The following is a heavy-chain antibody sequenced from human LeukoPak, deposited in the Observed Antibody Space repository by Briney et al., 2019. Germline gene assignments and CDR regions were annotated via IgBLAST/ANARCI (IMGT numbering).Heavy chain of an antibody. CDR3: ATSHYYDSSGYYIYYYYGMDV. CDR1: GYTFTSYG. D-gene: IGHD3-22*01. V-gene: IGHV1-18*01. Sequence: GSVKVSCKASGYTFTSYGISWVRQAPGQGPEWMGWISAYNGNTNYAQKLQGRVTMTTDTSTSTAYMELSSLRSEDTAVYYCATSHYYDSSGYYIYYYYGMDVWGQGTTVTVSS. CDR2: ISAYNGNT. J-gene: IGHJ6*02.